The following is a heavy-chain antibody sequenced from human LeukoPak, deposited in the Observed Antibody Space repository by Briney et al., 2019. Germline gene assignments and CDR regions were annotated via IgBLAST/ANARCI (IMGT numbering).Heavy chain of an antibody. CDR3: ARGWGIAVAGTFDP. D-gene: IGHD6-19*01. CDR1: GGSISSYY. J-gene: IGHJ5*02. CDR2: IYYSGST. V-gene: IGHV4-59*01. Sequence: PSETLSLTCTVSGGSISSYYWSWIRQPPGKGLEWIGYIYYSGSTNYNPSLKSRVTISVDTSKNQFSLKLRSVTAADTAVYYCARGWGIAVAGTFDPWGQGTLVTVSS.